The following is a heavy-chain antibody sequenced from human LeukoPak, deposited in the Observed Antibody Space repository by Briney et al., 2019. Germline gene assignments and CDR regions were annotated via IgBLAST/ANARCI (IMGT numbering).Heavy chain of an antibody. CDR3: ASQYNWNDEDPSSAFDI. V-gene: IGHV5-51*01. CDR1: GYSFTSYW. CDR2: IYPGDSDT. Sequence: GESLKISCKGSGYSFTSYWIGWVRQMPGKGLEWMGIIYPGDSDTRYSPSFQGQVTISADKSISTAYLQWSSLKVSDTAMYYCASQYNWNDEDPSSAFDIWGQGTMVTVSS. D-gene: IGHD1-1*01. J-gene: IGHJ3*02.